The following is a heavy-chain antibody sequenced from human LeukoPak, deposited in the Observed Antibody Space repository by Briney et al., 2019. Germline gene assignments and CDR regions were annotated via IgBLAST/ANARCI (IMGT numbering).Heavy chain of an antibody. J-gene: IGHJ4*02. Sequence: ASVKVSCKASGYTFTSYGISWVQQAPGQGLEWMGWISAYNGNTNYAQKLQGRVTMTTDTSTSTAYMELRSLRSDDTAVYYCARVAEGIQLWLFDDYWGQGTLVTVSS. D-gene: IGHD5-18*01. CDR1: GYTFTSYG. CDR2: ISAYNGNT. V-gene: IGHV1-18*01. CDR3: ARVAEGIQLWLFDDY.